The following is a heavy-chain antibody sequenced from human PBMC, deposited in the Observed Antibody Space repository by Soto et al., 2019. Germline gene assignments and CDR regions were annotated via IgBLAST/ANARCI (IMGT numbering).Heavy chain of an antibody. CDR3: ASGVGARYYYYYYGMDV. Sequence: SETLSLTCAVYGGSFSGYYWSWIRQPPGKGLEWIGEINHSGSTNYNPSLKSRVTISVDTSKNQFPLKLSSVTAADTAVYYCASGVGARYYYYYYGMDVWGQGTTVTVSS. J-gene: IGHJ6*02. D-gene: IGHD1-26*01. CDR1: GGSFSGYY. CDR2: INHSGST. V-gene: IGHV4-34*01.